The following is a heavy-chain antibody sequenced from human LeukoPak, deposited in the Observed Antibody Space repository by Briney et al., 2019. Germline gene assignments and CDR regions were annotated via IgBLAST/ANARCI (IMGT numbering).Heavy chain of an antibody. D-gene: IGHD3-22*01. J-gene: IGHJ4*02. CDR2: IFYSGTT. V-gene: IGHV4-59*12. CDR3: ARVVVITLFDY. CDR1: GGSIRSYY. Sequence: SETLSLTCTVSGGSIRSYYWSWIRQPPGKGLEWIGYIFYSGTTNYNPSLKSRVTISVDTSKNQFSLKLSSVTAADTAVYYCARVVVITLFDYWGQGTLVTVSS.